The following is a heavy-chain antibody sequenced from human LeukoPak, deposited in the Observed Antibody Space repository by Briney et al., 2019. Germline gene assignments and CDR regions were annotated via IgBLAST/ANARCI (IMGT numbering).Heavy chain of an antibody. D-gene: IGHD6-19*01. CDR2: ISGSGGST. Sequence: GGSLRLSCAASGFTFSSYAMSWVRQAPGKGLEWVSAISGSGGSTYYADSVKGRFTISRDNSKNTLYLQMNSPRAEDTAVYYCAKDRAVADYYFDYWGQGTLVTVSS. CDR3: AKDRAVADYYFDY. J-gene: IGHJ4*02. V-gene: IGHV3-23*01. CDR1: GFTFSSYA.